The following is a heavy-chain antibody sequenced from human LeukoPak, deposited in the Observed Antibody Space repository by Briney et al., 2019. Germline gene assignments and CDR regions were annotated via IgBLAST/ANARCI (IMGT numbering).Heavy chain of an antibody. CDR2: INPSGGST. J-gene: IGHJ5*02. CDR3: ARFRSGYCSGGSCSGWFDP. D-gene: IGHD2-15*01. CDR1: GYTFTSYY. Sequence: ASVKVSCKASGYTFTSYYMHWVRQAPGQGLECMGIINPSGGSTSYAQKFQGRVTMTRDTSTSTVYMELSSLRSEDTAVYYCARFRSGYCSGGSCSGWFDPWGQGTLVTVSS. V-gene: IGHV1-46*01.